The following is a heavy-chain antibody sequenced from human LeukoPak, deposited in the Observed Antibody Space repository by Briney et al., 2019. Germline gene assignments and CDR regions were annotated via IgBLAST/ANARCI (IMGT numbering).Heavy chain of an antibody. CDR1: GFTFSSYA. D-gene: IGHD3-10*01. CDR2: ISGSGGST. V-gene: IGHV3-23*01. CDR3: AKATSKTYYYGSGSYLGVY. Sequence: GGSLRLSCAASGFTFSSYAMSWVRQAPGKGLEWVSAISGSGGSTYYADSAKGRFTISRDNSKNTLYLQMNSLRAEDTAVYYCAKATSKTYYYGSGSYLGVYWGQGTLVTVSS. J-gene: IGHJ4*02.